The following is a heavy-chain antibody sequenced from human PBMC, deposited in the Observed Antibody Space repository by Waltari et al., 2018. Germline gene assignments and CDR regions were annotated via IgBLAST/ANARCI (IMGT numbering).Heavy chain of an antibody. Sequence: QLHLKQWGAGLLRPSETLSLTCGVDGGSFTGHYWSWIRQTPGKGLEWIGEVNQSGHTNYNPSLTSRVTISVDTSKSQFFLTLISVTAADTAVYYCARGRGWEDLVAGDYYYGMDVWGQGTTVTVSS. CDR2: VNQSGHT. CDR1: GGSFTGHY. D-gene: IGHD6-19*01. J-gene: IGHJ6*02. V-gene: IGHV4-34*01. CDR3: ARGRGWEDLVAGDYYYGMDV.